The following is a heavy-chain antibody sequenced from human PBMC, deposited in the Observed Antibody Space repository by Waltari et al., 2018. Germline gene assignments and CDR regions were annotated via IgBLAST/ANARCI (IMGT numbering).Heavy chain of an antibody. J-gene: IGHJ2*01. Sequence: EVQLVQSGAEVKKPGESLKISCKGSGTSFTSSWIGWVRQMPGKGLEWMGIIYPGDSDTRYSPSFQGQVTISADKSISTTYLQWSSLKASDTAMYYCARWYDWNPGNWYFDLWGRGTLVTVSS. CDR2: IYPGDSDT. V-gene: IGHV5-51*03. D-gene: IGHD1-1*01. CDR3: ARWYDWNPGNWYFDL. CDR1: GTSFTSSW.